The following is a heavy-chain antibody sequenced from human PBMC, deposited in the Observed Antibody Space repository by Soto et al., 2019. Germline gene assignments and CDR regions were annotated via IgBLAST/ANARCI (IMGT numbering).Heavy chain of an antibody. J-gene: IGHJ4*02. D-gene: IGHD3-22*01. CDR1: GGSISSGGYS. CDR2: IYHSGST. CDR3: ARGAYYYDSSGYFRLYYFDY. Sequence: PSETLSLTCAVSGGSISSGGYSWSWIRQPPGKGLEWIGYIYHSGSTYYNPSLKSRVTISVDTSKNQFSLKLSSVTAADTAVYYCARGAYYYDSSGYFRLYYFDYWGQGTLVTVSS. V-gene: IGHV4-30-2*05.